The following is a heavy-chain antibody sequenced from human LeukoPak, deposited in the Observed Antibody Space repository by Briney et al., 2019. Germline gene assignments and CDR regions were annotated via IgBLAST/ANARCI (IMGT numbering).Heavy chain of an antibody. Sequence: PGGSLRLSCAASGFTFSSYGMHWVRQAPGKGLEWVAFIRYDGSNKYYADSVKGRFTISRDNSKNTLYLQMNSLRAEDTAVYYCAKLATGHNDPWGFDYWGQGTLVTVSS. CDR3: AKLATGHNDPWGFDY. CDR1: GFTFSSYG. V-gene: IGHV3-30*02. CDR2: IRYDGSNK. D-gene: IGHD5-24*01. J-gene: IGHJ4*02.